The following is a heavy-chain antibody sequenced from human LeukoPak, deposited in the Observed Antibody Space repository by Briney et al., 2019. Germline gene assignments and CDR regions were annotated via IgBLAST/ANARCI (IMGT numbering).Heavy chain of an antibody. CDR3: ARPTTGSSWSNPYYYYGMDV. CDR1: GFTFGSYA. Sequence: GGSLRLSCAASGFTFGSYAMHWVRQAPGKGLEWVAVISYDGSNKYYADSVKGRFTISRGNSKNTLYLQMNSLRAEDTAVYYCARPTTGSSWSNPYYYYGMDVWGKGTTVTVSS. CDR2: ISYDGSNK. D-gene: IGHD6-13*01. V-gene: IGHV3-30*04. J-gene: IGHJ6*04.